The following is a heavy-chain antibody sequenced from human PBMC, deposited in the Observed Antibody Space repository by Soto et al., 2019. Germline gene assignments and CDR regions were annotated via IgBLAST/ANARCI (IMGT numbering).Heavy chain of an antibody. Sequence: GASVKVSCKASGGTFSSYAISWVRQAPGQGLEWLGRINPKSGGTNSAQKFQGRVTMTADASTSTASMELTRLTSDDTAIYYCARAGGYSGYATLGWFDPWGQGTLVTVSS. CDR1: GGTFSSYA. CDR3: ARAGGYSGYATLGWFDP. V-gene: IGHV1-2*06. D-gene: IGHD5-12*01. CDR2: INPKSGGT. J-gene: IGHJ5*02.